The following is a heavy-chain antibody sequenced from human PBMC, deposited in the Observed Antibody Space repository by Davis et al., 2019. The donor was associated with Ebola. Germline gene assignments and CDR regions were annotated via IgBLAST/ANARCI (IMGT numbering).Heavy chain of an antibody. D-gene: IGHD5-24*01. V-gene: IGHV4-39*01. J-gene: IGHJ4*02. CDR3: ARPFTSHTIMVRFDY. CDR1: GGSISSSNYY. Sequence: PSETLSLTCTVSGGSISSSNYYWGWIRQPPGKGLEWIGSIYYGGSTYYNPSLKSRVTISVDMSKNQFSLKLSSVTAADTAVYYCARPFTSHTIMVRFDYWGLGTLVTVSS. CDR2: IYYGGST.